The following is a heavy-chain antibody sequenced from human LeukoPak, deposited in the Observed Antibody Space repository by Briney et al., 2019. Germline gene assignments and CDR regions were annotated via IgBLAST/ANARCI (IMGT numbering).Heavy chain of an antibody. Sequence: GGSLRLSCAASGFTFSSYAMSWVRQPPGKGLEWVSNIGTSSTTIYYADSVKGRFTISRDNAKNSLYLQMNSLRADDTAVYYCARFAAGGSYYYYMDVWGKGTTVTVPS. V-gene: IGHV3-48*01. CDR2: IGTSSTTI. J-gene: IGHJ6*03. CDR3: ARFAAGGSYYYYMDV. D-gene: IGHD6-25*01. CDR1: GFTFSSYA.